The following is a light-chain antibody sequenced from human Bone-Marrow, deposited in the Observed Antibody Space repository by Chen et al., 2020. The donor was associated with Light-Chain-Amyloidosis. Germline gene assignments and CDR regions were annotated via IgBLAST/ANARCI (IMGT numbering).Light chain of an antibody. V-gene: IGLV2-14*03. CDR2: DVT. CDR1: RSYVGGYTY. Sequence: VVTQPASVSGSPGQWRTLSCTGTRSYVGGYTYGSWYQQHPGKVPKLMIFDVTNRPSGVSHRFSGSKSGNTASLTISGLQADDEADYCCSSYTSSSTQVFGGGTKLTVL. CDR3: SSYTSSSTQV. J-gene: IGLJ2*01.